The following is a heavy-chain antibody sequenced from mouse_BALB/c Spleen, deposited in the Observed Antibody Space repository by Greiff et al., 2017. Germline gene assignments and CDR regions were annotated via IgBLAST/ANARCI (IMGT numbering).Heavy chain of an antibody. Sequence: EVQLVESGGGLVQPGGSRKLSCAASGFTFSSFGMHWVRQAPEKGLEWVAYISSGSSTIYYADTVKGRFTISRDNPKNTLFLQMTSLRSEDTAMYYCARSGGYDVDYYAMDYWGQGTSVTVSS. D-gene: IGHD2-2*01. CDR3: ARSGGYDVDYYAMDY. CDR1: GFTFSSFG. J-gene: IGHJ4*01. V-gene: IGHV5-17*02. CDR2: ISSGSSTI.